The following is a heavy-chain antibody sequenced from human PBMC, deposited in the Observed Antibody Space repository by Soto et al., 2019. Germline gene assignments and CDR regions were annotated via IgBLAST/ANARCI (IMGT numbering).Heavy chain of an antibody. CDR2: ISAYNGNT. Sequence: QVQLVQSGAEVKKPGASVKVSCKASGYTFTNYGISWVRQAPGQGLEWMGWISAYNGNTDYAQKLQGRVTMTTDTSSSTAYMELRSLSSDDTAVYYCARVGAYCVSTSCHDYWGQGTLVTFSS. J-gene: IGHJ4*02. CDR3: ARVGAYCVSTSCHDY. V-gene: IGHV1-18*01. D-gene: IGHD2-2*01. CDR1: GYTFTNYG.